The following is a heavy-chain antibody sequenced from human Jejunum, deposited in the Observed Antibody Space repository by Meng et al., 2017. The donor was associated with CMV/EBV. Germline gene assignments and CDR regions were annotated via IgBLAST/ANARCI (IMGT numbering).Heavy chain of an antibody. J-gene: IGHJ4*02. CDR1: GLTFSSYA. CDR2: ISGSGGGT. D-gene: IGHD5-18*01. CDR3: AREGTTLVTYDY. Sequence: LCGSWGGFGRSCGSPRLSSAASGLTFSSYAMSWVRQAPGKGLEWVSTISGSGGGTYYADSVKGRFTISRDNSKNTLYLQMNSLRAEDTAVYYCAREGTTLVTYDYWGQGTLVTVSS. V-gene: IGHV3-23*01.